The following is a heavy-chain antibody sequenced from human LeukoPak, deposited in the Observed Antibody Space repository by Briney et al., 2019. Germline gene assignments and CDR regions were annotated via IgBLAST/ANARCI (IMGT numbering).Heavy chain of an antibody. D-gene: IGHD5-18*01. J-gene: IGHJ4*02. Sequence: SQTLSLTCTVSGGSISSGDRYWSWIRQSPGKGLEWIGYIYSTGDTYYNPSLKSRVIISVDTSKNQFSLELNSVTAADTAVYYCARDSYSYGYGGFDYWGQGILVTVSS. V-gene: IGHV4-30-4*01. CDR1: GGSISSGDRY. CDR2: IYSTGDT. CDR3: ARDSYSYGYGGFDY.